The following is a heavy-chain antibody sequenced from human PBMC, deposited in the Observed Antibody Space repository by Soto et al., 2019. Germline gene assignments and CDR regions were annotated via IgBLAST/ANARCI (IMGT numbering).Heavy chain of an antibody. V-gene: IGHV3-21*01. CDR2: ISSSSSNI. CDR3: ARDGTSVVVVVAYGMDV. D-gene: IGHD2-15*01. Sequence: EVQLVESGGGLVKPGGSLRLSCAASGFTFSSYSMNWVRQAPGKGLEWVSSISSSSSNIYYADSVKGRFTISRDNAKNSLYLQMNRLRAEDTAVYYCARDGTSVVVVVAYGMDVWGQGTTVTVSS. CDR1: GFTFSSYS. J-gene: IGHJ6*02.